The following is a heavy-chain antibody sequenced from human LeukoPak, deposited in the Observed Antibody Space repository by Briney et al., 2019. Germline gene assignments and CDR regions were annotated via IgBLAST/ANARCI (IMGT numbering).Heavy chain of an antibody. CDR3: GAMTTVSFDY. CDR2: IYHSGST. CDR1: GGSISSGGYY. J-gene: IGHJ4*02. Sequence: KPSQTLSLTCTVSGGSISSGGYYWSWIRQHPGKGLEWIGYIYHSGSTYYNPSLKSRVTISVDTSKNQFSLKVSSVTAADTAVYYCGAMTTVSFDYWGQGTLVTVSS. D-gene: IGHD4-11*01. V-gene: IGHV4-31*03.